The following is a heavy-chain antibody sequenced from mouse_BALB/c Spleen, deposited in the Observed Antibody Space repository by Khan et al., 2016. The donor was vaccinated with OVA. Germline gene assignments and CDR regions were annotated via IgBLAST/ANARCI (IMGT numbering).Heavy chain of an antibody. CDR1: GYTFTNYG. D-gene: IGHD1-1*02. Sequence: QIQLVQSGPELKKPGETVKISCKASGYTFTNYGMNWVNQAPGKGLKWMGWINTYTGEPTYADDFKGRFTFSLETSASTSYLQINNLKDEDSATYFCASGGYWYIDVWGAGTTVTVS. CDR3: ASGGYWYIDV. CDR2: INTYTGEP. V-gene: IGHV9-3-1*01. J-gene: IGHJ1*01.